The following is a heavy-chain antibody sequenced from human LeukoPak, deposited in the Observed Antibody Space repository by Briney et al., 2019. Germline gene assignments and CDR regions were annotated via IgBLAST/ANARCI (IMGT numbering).Heavy chain of an antibody. D-gene: IGHD6-13*01. Sequence: ASVKVSCKASGYTFTGYYMHWVRQAPGQGLEWMGWINPNSGGTNYAQKFQGWVTMTRDTSISTAYMELSRLRSDDTAVYYCARGTYSSSWLLLDYWGQGTLVTVSP. CDR3: ARGTYSSSWLLLDY. CDR1: GYTFTGYY. CDR2: INPNSGGT. V-gene: IGHV1-2*04. J-gene: IGHJ4*02.